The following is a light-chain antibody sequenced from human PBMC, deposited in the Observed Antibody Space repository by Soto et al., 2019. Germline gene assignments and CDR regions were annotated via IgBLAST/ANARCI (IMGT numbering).Light chain of an antibody. J-gene: IGLJ2*01. CDR3: AAWDDTVSGPV. V-gene: IGLV1-44*01. Sequence: QSVLTQPPSASGAPGLRVTISCSGSNSNIGGNTVSWYQQVPGAAPKLLIHSDNQRPSGIPGRFSGSRSGASASLAITGLQSEVEGYYYCAAWDDTVSGPVLGGGTKLTVL. CDR2: SDN. CDR1: NSNIGGNT.